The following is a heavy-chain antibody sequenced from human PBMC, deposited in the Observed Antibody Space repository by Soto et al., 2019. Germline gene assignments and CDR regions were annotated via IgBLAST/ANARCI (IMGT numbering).Heavy chain of an antibody. D-gene: IGHD5-12*01. V-gene: IGHV4-31*03. CDR1: GGSISSGGYY. CDR2: IYYSGST. CDR3: ARARGYSGYVQYNWFDP. J-gene: IGHJ5*02. Sequence: SETLSLTCTVSGGSISSGGYYWSWIRQHPGKGLEWIGYIYYSGSTYYNPSLKSRVTISVDTSKNQFSLKLSSVTAADTAVYYCARARGYSGYVQYNWFDPWGQGTLVTAPQ.